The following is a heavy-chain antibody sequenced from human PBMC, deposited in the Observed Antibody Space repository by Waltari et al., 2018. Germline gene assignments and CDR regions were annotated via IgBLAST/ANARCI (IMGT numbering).Heavy chain of an antibody. J-gene: IGHJ4*02. CDR1: GGSFSGYS. CDR3: ARARNSYGLGPRVFDY. D-gene: IGHD5-18*01. CDR2: INHSGST. V-gene: IGHV4-34*01. Sequence: QVQLQQWGAGLLKPSETLSLTCAVYGGSFSGYSWSWTRQPPGKGLEWIGEINHSGSTNYNPSLKSRVTISVDTSKNQFSLKLSSVTAADTAVYYCARARNSYGLGPRVFDYWGQGTLVTVSS.